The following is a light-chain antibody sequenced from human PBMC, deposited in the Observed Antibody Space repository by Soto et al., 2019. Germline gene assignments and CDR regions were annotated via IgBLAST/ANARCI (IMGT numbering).Light chain of an antibody. CDR3: QQYGDSPLT. J-gene: IGKJ3*01. CDR2: AAS. Sequence: EFVLTQSPATLSVSPGERATLSCRASQSVSSNLVWSQQKPGQAPRLLIYAASTRAAAVPDRFTGSGSGTDFALTISRLEPEDFGVYYCQQYGDSPLTSGPGTKVDIK. CDR1: QSVSSN. V-gene: IGKV3-20*01.